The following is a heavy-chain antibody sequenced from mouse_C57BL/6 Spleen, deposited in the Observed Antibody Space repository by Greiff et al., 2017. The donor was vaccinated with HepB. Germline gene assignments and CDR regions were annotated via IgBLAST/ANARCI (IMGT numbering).Heavy chain of an antibody. D-gene: IGHD1-1*01. CDR1: GFTFSDYG. CDR2: ISSGSSTI. Sequence: EVKLMESGGGLVKPGGSLKLSCAASGFTFSDYGMHWVRQAPEKGLEWVAYISSGSSTIYYADTVKGRFTISRDNAKNTLFLQMTSLRSEDTAMYYCARGDFYGSSYVHYWYFDVWGTGTTVTVSS. CDR3: ARGDFYGSSYVHYWYFDV. V-gene: IGHV5-17*01. J-gene: IGHJ1*03.